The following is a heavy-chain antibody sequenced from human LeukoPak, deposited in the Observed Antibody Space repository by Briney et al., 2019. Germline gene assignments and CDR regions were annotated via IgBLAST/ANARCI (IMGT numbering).Heavy chain of an antibody. D-gene: IGHD3-22*01. Sequence: ASVKVSCKASGYTFTGYYMHWVRQAPGQGLELMGRINPNSGGTNYAQKFQGRVTMTRDTSISTAYMELSRLRSDDTAVYYCARDRAYYYDSSGYYYPYDYWGQGTLVTVSS. CDR3: ARDRAYYYDSSGYYYPYDY. V-gene: IGHV1-2*06. CDR1: GYTFTGYY. J-gene: IGHJ4*02. CDR2: INPNSGGT.